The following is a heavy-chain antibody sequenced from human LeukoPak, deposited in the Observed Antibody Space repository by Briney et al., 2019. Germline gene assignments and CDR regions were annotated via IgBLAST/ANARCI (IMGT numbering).Heavy chain of an antibody. V-gene: IGHV4-39*07. J-gene: IGHJ3*02. D-gene: IGHD2-2*01. Sequence: ASETLSLTCTVSGGSISSSSYYWGWIRQPPGKGLEWIGSIYHNGVTFSNASLRSRLSISVDTSKNQFSLRLSSVTAADTAVYYCGRSYHDDAWAAFDMWGQGTVVTISS. CDR1: GGSISSSSYY. CDR3: GRSYHDDAWAAFDM. CDR2: IYHNGVT.